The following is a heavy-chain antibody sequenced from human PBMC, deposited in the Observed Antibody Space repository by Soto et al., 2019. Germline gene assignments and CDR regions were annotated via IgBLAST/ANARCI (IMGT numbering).Heavy chain of an antibody. V-gene: IGHV1-18*04. J-gene: IGHJ6*02. CDR2: ISGLNGNT. CDR1: GYTFSNYG. CDR3: ARVVPMRMDG. Sequence: QGHLVQSGAEVKKPGASVKVSCKASGYTFSNYGFRWVRQAPGQGLEWMGWISGLNGNTNYAQKFQGRVTMTMDTTRTTSYLELRSLRSDDTAIYYRARVVPMRMDGWGQGTTVTVS.